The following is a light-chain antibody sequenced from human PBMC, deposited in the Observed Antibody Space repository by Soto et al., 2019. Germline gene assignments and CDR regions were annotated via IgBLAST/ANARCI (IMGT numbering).Light chain of an antibody. V-gene: IGKV1-39*01. J-gene: IGKJ3*01. CDR3: QQSYSTLFT. CDR1: QSISNY. Sequence: DIQMTQSPSSLSASVGDRVTITCRAGQSISNYLNWYQQKPGKAPKLLIYGASSLQSGVPSRFSGSGSGTDFTLTISSLQPEDFATYYCQQSYSTLFTFGPGTKVDIK. CDR2: GAS.